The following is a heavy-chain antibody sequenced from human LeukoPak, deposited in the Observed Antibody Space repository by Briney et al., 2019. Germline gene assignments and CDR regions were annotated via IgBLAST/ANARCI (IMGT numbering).Heavy chain of an antibody. D-gene: IGHD2-8*01. CDR2: IWYDGTEN. V-gene: IGHV3-33*01. Sequence: GESLRLSCAASGFTFSDYGMHWVRQAAGKGPEWVAVIWYDGTENYYADSVKGRFTISRYNSKNTLYLQMNSLRVEDAGVYYCARQPVKRARYAQGSWFDPWGQGTLVTVSS. CDR1: GFTFSDYG. CDR3: ARQPVKRARYAQGSWFDP. J-gene: IGHJ5*02.